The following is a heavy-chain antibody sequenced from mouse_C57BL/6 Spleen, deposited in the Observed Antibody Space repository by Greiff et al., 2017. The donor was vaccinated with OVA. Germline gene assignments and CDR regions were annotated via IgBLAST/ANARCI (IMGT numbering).Heavy chain of an antibody. Sequence: QVQLQQPGAELVKPGASVKLSCKASGYTFTSYWMHWVKQRPGQGLEWIGMIHPYSGSTNYNEKFKSKATLTVDKSSSTAYMQHSSLTSEDSAVYYCARRRGDDYDGYFDYWGQGTTLTVSS. V-gene: IGHV1-64*01. CDR1: GYTFTSYW. CDR2: IHPYSGST. D-gene: IGHD2-4*01. CDR3: ARRRGDDYDGYFDY. J-gene: IGHJ2*01.